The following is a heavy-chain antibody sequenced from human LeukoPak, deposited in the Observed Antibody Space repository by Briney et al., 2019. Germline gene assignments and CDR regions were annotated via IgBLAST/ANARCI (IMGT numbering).Heavy chain of an antibody. CDR3: AREFAKAFDY. CDR2: IYTSGST. D-gene: IGHD2-21*01. V-gene: IGHV4-61*02. J-gene: IGHJ4*02. CDR1: GGSITSGSYY. Sequence: SETLSLTCTVSGGSITSGSYYWSWIRQPAGKGLEWIGRIYTSGSTNYNPSLKSRVTISLDTPKNKFSLKLTSVTAADTAVYYCAREFAKAFDYWGQGTLVTVSS.